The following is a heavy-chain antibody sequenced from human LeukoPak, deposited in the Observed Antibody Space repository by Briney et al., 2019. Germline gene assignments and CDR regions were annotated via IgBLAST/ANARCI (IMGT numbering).Heavy chain of an antibody. V-gene: IGHV3-15*01. CDR1: GFTFSNAW. D-gene: IGHD7-27*01. Sequence: GGSLILSCAASGFTFSNAWMNWVRQAPGKGLEWVGRIKSRSDGGTTDYVAPVKGRFTISRDDSKHTLYLQVNSLKTEDTAVYYCTTGNWGSFSYWGQGTLVTVSS. CDR2: IKSRSDGGTT. J-gene: IGHJ4*02. CDR3: TTGNWGSFSY.